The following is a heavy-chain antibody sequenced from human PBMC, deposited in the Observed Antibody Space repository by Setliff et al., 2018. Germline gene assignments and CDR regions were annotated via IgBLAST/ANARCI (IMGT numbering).Heavy chain of an antibody. V-gene: IGHV4-39*07. J-gene: IGHJ4*02. CDR3: ARVDNFWSGPIDY. CDR2: INHSGST. Sequence: TSETLSLTCSVSGDSINSGTYYWSWIRQPPGKGLEWIGEINHSGSTNYNPSLKSRVTISVDTSKNQFSLKLSSVTAADTAVYYCARVDNFWSGPIDYWGQGTLVT. D-gene: IGHD3-3*01. CDR1: GDSINSGTYY.